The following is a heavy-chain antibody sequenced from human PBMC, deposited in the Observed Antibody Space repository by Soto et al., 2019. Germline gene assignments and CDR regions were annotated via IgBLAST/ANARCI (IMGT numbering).Heavy chain of an antibody. V-gene: IGHV1-2*02. D-gene: IGHD2-8*02. CDR1: GYTFTGYY. J-gene: IGHJ6*02. CDR2: INPNSGGT. Sequence: QVQLVQSGAEVKKPGASVKVSCKASGYTFTGYYMHWVRQAPGQGLEWMGWINPNSGGTNYAQKFQGRVTMTSDTSISTAYMELSRLRSDDTAVYYCWVGNTGHYYYYGMDVWGQGTTVTVSS. CDR3: WVGNTGHYYYYGMDV.